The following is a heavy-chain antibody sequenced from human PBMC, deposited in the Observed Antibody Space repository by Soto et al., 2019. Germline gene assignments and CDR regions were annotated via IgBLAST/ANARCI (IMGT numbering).Heavy chain of an antibody. CDR1: GGTFSSYT. D-gene: IGHD3-10*01. J-gene: IGHJ4*02. CDR2: IIPILGIA. V-gene: IGHV1-69*08. CDR3: AREEYYYGSGTFFDY. Sequence: QVQLVQSGAEVKKPGSSVKVSCKASGGTFSSYTIRWVRQAPGQGLEWMGRIIPILGIANYAQKFQGRVTITADESTSTAYMELSSLRSEHTAVYYCAREEYYYGSGTFFDYWGQGTLVTVSS.